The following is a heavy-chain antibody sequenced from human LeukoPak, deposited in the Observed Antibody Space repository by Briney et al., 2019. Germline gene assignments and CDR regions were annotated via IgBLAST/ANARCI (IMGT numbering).Heavy chain of an antibody. D-gene: IGHD1-14*01. J-gene: IGHJ5*02. CDR1: GGSISSYY. Sequence: PSETLSLTCTVSGGSISSYYWSWIRQPAGKGLEWIGSIYYSGTTYYNPSLQSRVTMSINTSKNQFSLKLSSVTAADTAVYYCARPGDPTGGHWFDPWGQGTLVSVSS. V-gene: IGHV4-59*04. CDR3: ARPGDPTGGHWFDP. CDR2: IYYSGTT.